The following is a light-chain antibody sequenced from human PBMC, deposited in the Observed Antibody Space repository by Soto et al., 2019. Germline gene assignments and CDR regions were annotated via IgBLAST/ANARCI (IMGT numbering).Light chain of an antibody. CDR2: DAS. V-gene: IGKV3-20*01. J-gene: IGKJ5*01. CDR3: QQYGSSPIT. CDR1: QSVSSSF. Sequence: EIVLTQSPGTLSLSPGERATLSCRASQSVSSSFLAWYQQKPGQAPRLLIYDASSGATGIPDRLSGSGSGTDLTLTISRLEHEDFAVYYCQQYGSSPITFGQGTRLEIK.